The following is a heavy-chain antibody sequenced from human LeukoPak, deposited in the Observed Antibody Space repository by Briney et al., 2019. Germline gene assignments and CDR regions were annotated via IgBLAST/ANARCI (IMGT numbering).Heavy chain of an antibody. V-gene: IGHV4-59*12. CDR3: AREVLGYAFDI. D-gene: IGHD1-26*01. CDR2: IYYSGST. J-gene: IGHJ3*02. CDR1: GGSISSYY. Sequence: SETLSLTCTVSGGSISSYYWSWIRQPPGKGLEWIGYIYYSGSTNYNPSLKSRVTISVDKSKNQFSLKLSSVTAADTAVYYCAREVLGYAFDIWGQGTMVTVSS.